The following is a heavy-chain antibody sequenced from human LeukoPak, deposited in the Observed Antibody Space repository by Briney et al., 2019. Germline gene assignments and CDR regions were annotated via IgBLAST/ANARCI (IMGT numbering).Heavy chain of an antibody. D-gene: IGHD2-15*01. J-gene: IGHJ3*02. V-gene: IGHV3-74*01. Sequence: GGSLRLSCAASGFTFSSYWMHWVRQAPGKGLVWVSRINTDGSSTTYADSVKGRFTISRDSAKNTLYLQMNSLRAEDTAVYYCARESYCSGGSCYSGRAFDIWGQGTMVTVSS. CDR3: ARESYCSGGSCYSGRAFDI. CDR2: INTDGSST. CDR1: GFTFSSYW.